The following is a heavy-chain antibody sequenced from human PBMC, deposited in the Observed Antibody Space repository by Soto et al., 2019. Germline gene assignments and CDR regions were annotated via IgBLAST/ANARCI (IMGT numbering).Heavy chain of an antibody. CDR3: ARGIDLKYGLDV. D-gene: IGHD3-3*02. CDR2: INTDGSTT. CDR1: EFTFNNYW. V-gene: IGHV3-74*01. J-gene: IGHJ6*02. Sequence: EVQLVESGGGLVQPGGSLRLSCAASEFTFNNYWMHWVGQVPGQGLEWVSRINTDGSTTNYADSVMGRFTISRDNADNTVYLKMNSLRAEDTAVYYCARGIDLKYGLDVWGQGATVTVSS.